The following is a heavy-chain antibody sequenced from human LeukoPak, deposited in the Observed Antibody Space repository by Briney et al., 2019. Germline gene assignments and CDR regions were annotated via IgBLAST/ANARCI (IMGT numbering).Heavy chain of an antibody. CDR3: ANHRQGVVPAAFDY. D-gene: IGHD2-2*01. CDR2: IYSGGGT. V-gene: IGHV3-66*01. Sequence: GGSLRLSCAVSGFTVSSNYMSWVRQAPGKGLEWVSVIYSGGGTHYADSVKGRFTISRDNSQNTLHLQMNSLRAEDTAVYYCANHRQGVVPAAFDYWGQGTLVTVSS. CDR1: GFTVSSNY. J-gene: IGHJ4*02.